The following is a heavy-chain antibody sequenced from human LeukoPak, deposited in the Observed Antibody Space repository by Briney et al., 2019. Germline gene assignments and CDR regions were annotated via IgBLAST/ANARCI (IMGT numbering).Heavy chain of an antibody. Sequence: SETLSLTCTVSGGSISSSSYYWGWIRQPPGKGLEWIGSIYYSGSTYYNPSLKSRVTISVDTSKNQFSLKLSSVTAADTAVYYCARGGSGGAFDIWGQGTMVTVSS. D-gene: IGHD5-12*01. CDR2: IYYSGST. CDR3: ARGGSGGAFDI. CDR1: GGSISSSSYY. J-gene: IGHJ3*02. V-gene: IGHV4-39*07.